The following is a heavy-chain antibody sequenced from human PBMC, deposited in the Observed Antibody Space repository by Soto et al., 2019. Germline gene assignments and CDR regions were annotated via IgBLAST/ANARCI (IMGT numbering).Heavy chain of an antibody. J-gene: IGHJ6*02. CDR3: AKKSCSSPGYTYGMEV. CDR1: GFNFNAYV. Sequence: GGSLRLSCAASGFNFNAYVMNWVRQAPGKGLEWVSIISFTGDSRYYADSVKDRFTISRDNSQNTLYLQMNSLRAEDTAVYYCAKKSCSSPGYTYGMEVWGQGTTVTVSS. CDR2: ISFTGDSR. D-gene: IGHD2-2*01. V-gene: IGHV3-23*01.